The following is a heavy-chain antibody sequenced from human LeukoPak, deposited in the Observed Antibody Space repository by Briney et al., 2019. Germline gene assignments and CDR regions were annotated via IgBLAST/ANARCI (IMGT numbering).Heavy chain of an antibody. V-gene: IGHV1-18*04. J-gene: IGHJ4*02. D-gene: IGHD1-7*01. CDR1: GVTLYDYG. Sequence: ASVKVSCKTSGVTLYDYGISWVRQAPGQGLEWMGWIGADTGNTNFAQKLQDRVTMTTDTSTSTAYMELRSLTSDDTAVYYCARDSRETGSTSDFDFWGQGTLVTVSS. CDR3: ARDSRETGSTSDFDF. CDR2: IGADTGNT.